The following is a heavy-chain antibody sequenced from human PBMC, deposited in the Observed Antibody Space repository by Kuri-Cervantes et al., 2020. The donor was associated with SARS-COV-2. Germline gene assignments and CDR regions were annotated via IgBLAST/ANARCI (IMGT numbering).Heavy chain of an antibody. CDR2: IRSKANSYAT. V-gene: IGHV3-73*01. J-gene: IGHJ2*01. CDR3: ARVGYQLLPRNWYFDL. Sequence: GESLKISCTASGFTFGDYAMHWVRQASGKGLEWVGRIRSKANSYATAYAASVKGRFTISRDDSKNTAYLQMNSLKTEDTAVYYCARVGYQLLPRNWYFDLWGRGTLVTVSS. D-gene: IGHD2-2*01. CDR1: GFTFGDYA.